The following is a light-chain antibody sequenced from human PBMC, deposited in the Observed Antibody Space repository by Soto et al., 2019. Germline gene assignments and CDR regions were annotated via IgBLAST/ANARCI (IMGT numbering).Light chain of an antibody. CDR2: AAS. Sequence: DIQMTQSPSSLSASVGDRVTITCRASQSISSYLNWYQQKPGKAPKLLIYAASSLQSGVPSRFSGSGSGTDFTLNISSLQPKDFATYYCQQSYSTPYTFGQGTKLEIK. J-gene: IGKJ2*01. CDR1: QSISSY. CDR3: QQSYSTPYT. V-gene: IGKV1-39*01.